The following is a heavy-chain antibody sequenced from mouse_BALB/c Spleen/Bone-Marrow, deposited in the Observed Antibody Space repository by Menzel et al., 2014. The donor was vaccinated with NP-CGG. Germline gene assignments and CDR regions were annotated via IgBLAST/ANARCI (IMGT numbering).Heavy chain of an antibody. CDR2: INSDSGTR. CDR1: GFDFRGLW. CDR3: GRLAYYDGFAY. V-gene: IGHV4-1*02. J-gene: IGHJ3*01. Sequence: VEVEEVGGGLGEAGGSLKLFRADFGFDFRGLWMGLGWPASGKGPGWIGEINSDSGTRNYTPDLEDRFIITTDNAENTLFLQISRMRSEDTALYYCGRLAYYDGFAYWGQGTPVTVS. D-gene: IGHD1-1*01.